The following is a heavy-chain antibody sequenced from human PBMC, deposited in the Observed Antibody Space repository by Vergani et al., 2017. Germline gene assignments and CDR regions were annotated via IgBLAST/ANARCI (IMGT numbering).Heavy chain of an antibody. V-gene: IGHV3-33*08. J-gene: IGHJ3*02. CDR2: IWYDGSNK. CDR3: ARGGGATNAFDI. D-gene: IGHD1-26*01. Sequence: QVQLVESGGGVVQPGRSLRLSCAASGFTFSSYGMHWVRQAPGKGLEWVAVIWYDGSNKYYADSVKGRFTISRDNSKNTLYLQMNSLIAEDTAVYYCARGGGATNAFDIWGQGTMVTVSS. CDR1: GFTFSSYG.